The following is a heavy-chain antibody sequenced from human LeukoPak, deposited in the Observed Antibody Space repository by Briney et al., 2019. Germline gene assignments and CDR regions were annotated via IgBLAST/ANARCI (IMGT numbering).Heavy chain of an antibody. D-gene: IGHD3-10*01. CDR1: GFVFSSHW. V-gene: IGHV3-7*03. Sequence: GGSLRLSCAASGFVFSSHWMIWVRQAPGKGLEWVASIGKDGSEKSYVDSVKGRFTISRDNARNSLYLQMSSLRAEDTAVYYCASDAYGSGSYSLHYWGQGTLVTVSS. CDR2: IGKDGSEK. CDR3: ASDAYGSGSYSLHY. J-gene: IGHJ4*02.